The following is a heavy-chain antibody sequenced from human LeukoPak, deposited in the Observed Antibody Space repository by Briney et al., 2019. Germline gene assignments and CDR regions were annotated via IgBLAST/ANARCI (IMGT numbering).Heavy chain of an antibody. CDR1: GYTFINYY. CDR3: ARDMFEGPGVTDYFDY. D-gene: IGHD4-11*01. V-gene: IGHV1-46*01. Sequence: ASVKVSCKASGYTFINYYILWVRQAPGQGLEWMGIINPSGVSTNYAQKFQGRVTLTRDTSTSTVYMELSSLRSEDTAVYYCARDMFEGPGVTDYFDYWGQGTLVTVSS. J-gene: IGHJ4*02. CDR2: INPSGVST.